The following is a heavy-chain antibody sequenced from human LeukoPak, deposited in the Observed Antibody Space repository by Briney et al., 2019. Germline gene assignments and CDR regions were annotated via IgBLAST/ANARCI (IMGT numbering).Heavy chain of an antibody. V-gene: IGHV4-39*07. CDR2: IYYSGST. J-gene: IGHJ4*02. Sequence: SETLSLTCTVPGGSISSSSYYWGWIRQPPGKGLEWIGSIYYSGSTYYNPSLKSRVTISVDTSKNQFSLKVSSVTAADTAVYYCARGREQQLDFDYWGQGTLVTVSS. CDR1: GGSISSSSYY. D-gene: IGHD6-13*01. CDR3: ARGREQQLDFDY.